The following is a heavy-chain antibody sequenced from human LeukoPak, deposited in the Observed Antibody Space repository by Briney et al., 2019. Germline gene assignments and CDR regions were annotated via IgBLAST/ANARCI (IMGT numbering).Heavy chain of an antibody. CDR3: ARAHEGIGYCSGGSCGSNWFDP. J-gene: IGHJ5*02. CDR1: GYTFTSYG. CDR2: ISAYNGNT. Sequence: ASVKVSCKASGYTFTSYGISWVRQAPGQGLEWMGWISAYNGNTNYAQKLQGRFTITTDTSTSTAYMELRSLSSDDTAVYYCARAHEGIGYCSGGSCGSNWFDPWGQGTLVTVSS. D-gene: IGHD2-15*01. V-gene: IGHV1-18*01.